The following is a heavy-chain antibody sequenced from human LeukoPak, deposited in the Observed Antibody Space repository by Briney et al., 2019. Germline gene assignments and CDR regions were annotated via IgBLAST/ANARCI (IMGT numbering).Heavy chain of an antibody. Sequence: XKXLXXVSSISSSSSYIYYADSVKGRFTISRDNAKNSLYLQMNSLRAEDTAVYYCARDGLCSGGSCYGINAFDIWGQGTMVTVSS. CDR3: ARDGLCSGGSCYGINAFDI. V-gene: IGHV3-21*01. CDR2: ISSSSSYI. J-gene: IGHJ3*02. D-gene: IGHD2-15*01.